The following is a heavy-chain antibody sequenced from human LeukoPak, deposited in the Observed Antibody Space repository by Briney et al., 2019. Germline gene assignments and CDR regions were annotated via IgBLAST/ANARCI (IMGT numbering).Heavy chain of an antibody. CDR2: MNPNSGNT. Sequence: ASVKASCKASGYTFTSYDINWVRQATGQGLEWMGWMNPNSGNTGYAQKFQGRVTMTRNTSISTAYMELSSLRSEDTAVYYCARCYYDSSGYYYCGDAFDIWGQGTMVTVSS. CDR3: ARCYYDSSGYYYCGDAFDI. CDR1: GYTFTSYD. J-gene: IGHJ3*02. D-gene: IGHD3-22*01. V-gene: IGHV1-8*01.